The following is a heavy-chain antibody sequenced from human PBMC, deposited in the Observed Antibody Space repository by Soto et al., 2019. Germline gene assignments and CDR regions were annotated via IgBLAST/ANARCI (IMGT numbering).Heavy chain of an antibody. CDR3: ARDIGFDYVN. V-gene: IGHV3-7*01. J-gene: IGHJ4*02. CDR1: GFTFSSYG. CDR2: IKEDGSEI. Sequence: GSLLLSCSASGFTFSSYGMHWVRQAPGKGLEWVASIKEDGSEIYYLHSVRGRFSISRDSAGNALHLTMNYLSAEDTGVYFCARDIGFDYVNWGQGTLVTVSS. D-gene: IGHD3-16*01.